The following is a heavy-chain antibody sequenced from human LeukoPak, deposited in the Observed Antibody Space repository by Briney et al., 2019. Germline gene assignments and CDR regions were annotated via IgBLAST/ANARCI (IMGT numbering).Heavy chain of an antibody. CDR1: GFTFGSYW. V-gene: IGHV3-7*01. J-gene: IGHJ5*02. CDR3: ARRHGSGYYDTSGYPIDL. Sequence: GGSLRLSCAASGFTFGSYWMSWVRQAPGKGLEWVANIKQDGSEKYYVDSVKGRFTISRDNAKNSLYLQMDSLRAEDAAAFYCARRHGSGYYDTSGYPIDLWGQGTLVTVSS. D-gene: IGHD3-22*01. CDR2: IKQDGSEK.